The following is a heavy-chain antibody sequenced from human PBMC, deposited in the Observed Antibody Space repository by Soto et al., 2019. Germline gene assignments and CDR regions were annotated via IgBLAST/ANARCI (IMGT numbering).Heavy chain of an antibody. J-gene: IGHJ5*02. Sequence: ASVKVSCQASGYTFPSYGISWVRQAPGQGLEWMGWISAYNGNTNYAQKLQGRVTMTTDTSTSTAYMELRSLRSDDTAVYYCARVWGVQLDLMNWFDPWGQGTLVTVSS. V-gene: IGHV1-18*01. CDR3: ARVWGVQLDLMNWFDP. CDR1: GYTFPSYG. D-gene: IGHD1-1*01. CDR2: ISAYNGNT.